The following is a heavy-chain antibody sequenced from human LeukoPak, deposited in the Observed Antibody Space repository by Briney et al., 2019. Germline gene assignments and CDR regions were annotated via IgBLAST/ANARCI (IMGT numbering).Heavy chain of an antibody. V-gene: IGHV1-69*13. CDR2: IIPIFGTA. J-gene: IGHJ4*02. CDR3: ARKGLGGELGGFDS. D-gene: IGHD1-7*01. Sequence: SVKVSCKASGGTFSSYEISWVRQAPGQGLEWMGGIIPIFGTANYAQKFQGRVTITADESTSTVYMELSSLRSEDTALYHCARKGLGGELGGFDSWGQGTLVTVSS. CDR1: GGTFSSYE.